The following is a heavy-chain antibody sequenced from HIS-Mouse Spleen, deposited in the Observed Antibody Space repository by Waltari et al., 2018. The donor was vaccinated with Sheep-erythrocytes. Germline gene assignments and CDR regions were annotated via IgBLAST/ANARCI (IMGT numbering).Heavy chain of an antibody. CDR1: GFTFRSYG. CDR2: ISSSSSYI. Sequence: EVQLVESGGGLVKPGGSLRLSCAASGFTFRSYGMNWVRQAPRKGLEWVSSISSSSSYIYYADSVKGRFTISRDNAKNSLYLQMNSLRAEDTAVYYCARDSTSDAFDIWGQGTMVTVSS. V-gene: IGHV3-21*01. J-gene: IGHJ3*02. CDR3: ARDSTSDAFDI. D-gene: IGHD6-6*01.